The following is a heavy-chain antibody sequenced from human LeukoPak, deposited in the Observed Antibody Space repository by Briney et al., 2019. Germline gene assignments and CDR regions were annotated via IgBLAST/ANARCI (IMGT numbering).Heavy chain of an antibody. CDR2: ISGSGGST. CDR1: GFTFSSYA. V-gene: IGHV3-23*01. J-gene: IGHJ6*04. CDR3: AKPGVGELLRKYPRESYYYYGMDV. D-gene: IGHD1-26*01. Sequence: PGGSLRLSCAASGFTFSSYAMSWVRQAPGKGLEWVSAISGSGGSTYYADSVKGRFTISRDNSKNTLYLQMNSLRAEDTAVYYCAKPGVGELLRKYPRESYYYYGMDVWGKGTTVTVSS.